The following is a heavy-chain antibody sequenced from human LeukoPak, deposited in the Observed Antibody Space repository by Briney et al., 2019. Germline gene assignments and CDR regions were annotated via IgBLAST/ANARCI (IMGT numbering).Heavy chain of an antibody. V-gene: IGHV1-69*04. CDR2: INPILGIA. D-gene: IGHD3-10*01. Sequence: ASVKVSCKDSGGSFSSYVLSWVRQAPGQGLEWMGRINPILGIANYAQKFEGRVTITADKSTSTAYMELSSLRSEDTAVYYCASEMVRGAAFDYWGQGTLVTVSS. J-gene: IGHJ4*02. CDR1: GGSFSSYV. CDR3: ASEMVRGAAFDY.